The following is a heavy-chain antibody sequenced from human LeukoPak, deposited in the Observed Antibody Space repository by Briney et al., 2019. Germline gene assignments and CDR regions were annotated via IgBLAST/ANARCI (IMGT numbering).Heavy chain of an antibody. CDR3: ARVYGFTDY. D-gene: IGHD2-8*01. V-gene: IGHV1-2*02. CDR1: GGTFSSYA. CDR2: INPNSGGT. Sequence: ASVKVSCKASGGTFSSYAISWVRQAPGQGLEWMGWINPNSGGTNYAQKFQGRVTMTRDTSISTAYMELSRLRSDDTAVYYCARVYGFTDYWGQGTLVTVSS. J-gene: IGHJ4*02.